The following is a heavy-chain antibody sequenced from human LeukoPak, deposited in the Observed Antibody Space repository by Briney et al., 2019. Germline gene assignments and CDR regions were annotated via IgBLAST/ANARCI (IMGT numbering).Heavy chain of an antibody. J-gene: IGHJ3*02. D-gene: IGHD1-7*01. CDR1: GGSISSSSYY. Sequence: SETLSLTCTVSGGSISSSSYYWGWIRQPPGKGLEWIGSIYYSGSTYYNPSPKSRVTISVDTSKNQFSLKLSSVTAADTAVYYCARERSRNWNYDAFDIWGQGTMVTVSS. V-gene: IGHV4-39*07. CDR2: IYYSGST. CDR3: ARERSRNWNYDAFDI.